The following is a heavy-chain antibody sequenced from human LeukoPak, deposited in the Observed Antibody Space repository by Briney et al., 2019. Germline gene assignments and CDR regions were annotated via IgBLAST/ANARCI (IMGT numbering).Heavy chain of an antibody. Sequence: GGSLTLSCAPSGFTFSSYRMNWLRQAPGKGLEWVSYISSSSSTIYYAGSVKGRFTISRDNARNSLYLQMNSLRAEDTAVYYCAREGSGSGVDYWGQGTLVTVSS. CDR2: ISSSSSTI. D-gene: IGHD3-10*01. V-gene: IGHV3-48*01. CDR3: AREGSGSGVDY. CDR1: GFTFSSYR. J-gene: IGHJ4*02.